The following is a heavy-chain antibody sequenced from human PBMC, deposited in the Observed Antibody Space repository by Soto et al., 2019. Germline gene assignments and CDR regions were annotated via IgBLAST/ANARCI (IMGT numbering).Heavy chain of an antibody. CDR3: ARDKGELRYYHSGMDV. Sequence: GGSLRLSCAASGFTFSDSGINWVRQAPGKGLEWLSYISYSGSTIYYADSVKGRFTISRDNAKNSLYLQMNSLRAEDTAVYYCARDKGELRYYHSGMDVWGQGTTVT. V-gene: IGHV3-48*03. CDR1: GFTFSDSG. D-gene: IGHD1-26*01. J-gene: IGHJ6*02. CDR2: ISYSGSTI.